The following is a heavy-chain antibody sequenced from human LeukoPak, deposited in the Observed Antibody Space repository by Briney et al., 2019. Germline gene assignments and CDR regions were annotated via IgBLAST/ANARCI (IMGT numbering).Heavy chain of an antibody. Sequence: ASVKVSCKASGYTFTGYYMHWVRQAPGQGLKWMGWINPNSGGTNYAQKFQGRVTMTRDTSISTAYMELSRLRSDDTAVYYCAREPSMVRGVQGDTFDYWGQGTQVTVSS. CDR2: INPNSGGT. V-gene: IGHV1-2*02. CDR3: AREPSMVRGVQGDTFDY. CDR1: GYTFTGYY. D-gene: IGHD3-10*01. J-gene: IGHJ4*02.